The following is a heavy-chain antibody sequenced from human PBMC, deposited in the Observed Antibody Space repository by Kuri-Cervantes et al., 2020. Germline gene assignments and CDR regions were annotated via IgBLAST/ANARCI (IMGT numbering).Heavy chain of an antibody. Sequence: ASVKVSCKASGYTFTSYDINWVRQATGQGLEWMGWMNPNSGNTGYAQKFQGRVTMTRDTSTSTVYMELSSLRSEDTAVYYCASSLHCSGGSCYWFDPWGQGTLVTVSS. CDR1: GYTFTSYD. J-gene: IGHJ5*02. V-gene: IGHV1-8*01. CDR2: MNPNSGNT. CDR3: ASSLHCSGGSCYWFDP. D-gene: IGHD2-15*01.